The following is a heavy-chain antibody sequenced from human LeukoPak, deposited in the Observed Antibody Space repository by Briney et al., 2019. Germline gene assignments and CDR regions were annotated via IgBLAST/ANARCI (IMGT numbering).Heavy chain of an antibody. CDR1: GYTFTNYG. D-gene: IGHD3-10*01. J-gene: IGHJ4*02. CDR3: ARALLWFGELLFPYFDY. Sequence: ASVKVSCKASGYTFTNYGISWVRQAPGQGLEWMGWISAYNGNTNYAQKLQGRVTMTTDTSTSIAYMGLRSLRSDDTAVYYCARALLWFGELLFPYFDYWGQGTLVTVSS. V-gene: IGHV1-18*01. CDR2: ISAYNGNT.